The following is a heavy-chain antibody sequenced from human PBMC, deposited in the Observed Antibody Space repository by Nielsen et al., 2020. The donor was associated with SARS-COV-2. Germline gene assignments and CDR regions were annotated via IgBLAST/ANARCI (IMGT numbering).Heavy chain of an antibody. CDR3: ARDLHYEPGYYFDY. V-gene: IGHV3-15*01. CDR1: GFTFSNAW. J-gene: IGHJ4*02. Sequence: GGSLRLSCAASGFTFSNAWMSWVRQAPGKGLEWVGRIKSKTDGGTTDYAAPVKGRFTISRDNSKNTLYLQMNSLRAEDTAVYYCARDLHYEPGYYFDYWGQGTLVTVSS. D-gene: IGHD3-3*01. CDR2: IKSKTDGGTT.